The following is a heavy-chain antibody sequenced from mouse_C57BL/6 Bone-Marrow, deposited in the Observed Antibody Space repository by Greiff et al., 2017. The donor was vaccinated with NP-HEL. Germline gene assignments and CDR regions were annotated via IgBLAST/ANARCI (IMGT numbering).Heavy chain of an antibody. CDR2: IYPGGGYT. Sequence: QVQLQQSGAELVRPGTSVKMSCKASGYTFTNYWIGWAKQRPGHGLEWIGDIYPGGGYTNYNEKFKGKATLTADKSSSTAYMQISSLTSEDSAIYYCARSNYVSAAMDYWGQGTSVTVSS. V-gene: IGHV1-63*01. D-gene: IGHD2-5*01. CDR1: GYTFTNYW. J-gene: IGHJ4*01. CDR3: ARSNYVSAAMDY.